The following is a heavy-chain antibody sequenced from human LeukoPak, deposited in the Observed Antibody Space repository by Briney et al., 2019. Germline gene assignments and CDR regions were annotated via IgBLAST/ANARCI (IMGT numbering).Heavy chain of an antibody. Sequence: ASVKVSCKASGYTFTGYYMHWVRQAPGQGLEWMGWINPNSGGTNYAQKFQGRVTMTRDTSISTAYMELSRLRSDDTAVYYCARDGSYGDLYYFDYWGQGTLVTVSS. J-gene: IGHJ4*02. V-gene: IGHV1-2*02. CDR1: GYTFTGYY. D-gene: IGHD2-15*01. CDR3: ARDGSYGDLYYFDY. CDR2: INPNSGGT.